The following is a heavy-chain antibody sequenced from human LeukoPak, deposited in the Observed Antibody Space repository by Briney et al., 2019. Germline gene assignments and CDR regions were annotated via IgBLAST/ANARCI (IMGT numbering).Heavy chain of an antibody. J-gene: IGHJ4*02. CDR3: ARTRLLDY. V-gene: IGHV3-30-3*01. Sequence: GGSLRLSCAASGFTFSSYAMHWVRQAPGKGLEWVAVISYDGSNKYYADSVKGRFTISRDNSKNTLYLQMNSLRAEDTAVYYCARTRLLDYWGQGTLVTVSS. CDR1: GFTFSSYA. CDR2: ISYDGSNK.